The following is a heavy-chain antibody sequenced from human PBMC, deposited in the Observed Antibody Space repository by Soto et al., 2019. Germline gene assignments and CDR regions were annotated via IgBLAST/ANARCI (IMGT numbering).Heavy chain of an antibody. CDR3: ARDRSRGWFDP. J-gene: IGHJ5*02. CDR1: GFTFSTYD. V-gene: IGHV3-13*01. D-gene: IGHD3-10*01. Sequence: EVQLVESGGGLVQAGGSLRLSCAASGFTFSTYDMHWVRQAAGKGLEWVSAIATTGDTKYLGSVKGRFTISRDNVKYSLHLQRARLRAGDTAVYYCARDRSRGWFDPWGQGTLVTVSS. CDR2: IATTGDT.